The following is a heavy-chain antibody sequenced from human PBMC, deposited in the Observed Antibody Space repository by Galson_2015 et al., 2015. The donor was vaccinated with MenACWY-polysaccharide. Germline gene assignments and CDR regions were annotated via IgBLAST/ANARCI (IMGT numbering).Heavy chain of an antibody. Sequence: SLRLSCAASGFTFNTHWMHWVRQAPGKGLVWVSRINSDGRSTSYADSVKGRFTTSRDNAKNTLYLQMNSLSAEDTAVYYCARGAGRFPVNYFFDYWGQGTLVTVSS. CDR3: ARGAGRFPVNYFFDY. CDR2: INSDGRST. CDR1: GFTFNTHW. J-gene: IGHJ4*02. V-gene: IGHV3-74*01. D-gene: IGHD3-3*01.